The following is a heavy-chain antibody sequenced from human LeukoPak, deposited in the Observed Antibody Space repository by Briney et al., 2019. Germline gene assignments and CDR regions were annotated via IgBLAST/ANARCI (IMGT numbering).Heavy chain of an antibody. CDR1: GFTFSSYA. V-gene: IGHV3-23*01. D-gene: IGHD3-3*01. J-gene: IGHJ4*02. CDR2: ISSSGGST. Sequence: GGSLRLSCAASGFTFSSYAMSWVRQAPGKGLEWVSAISSSGGSTYYADSVKGRFTISRDNSKNTLYLQMNSLRAEDTAVYYCAKVYYVFWSGYLDYWGQGTLVTVSS. CDR3: AKVYYVFWSGYLDY.